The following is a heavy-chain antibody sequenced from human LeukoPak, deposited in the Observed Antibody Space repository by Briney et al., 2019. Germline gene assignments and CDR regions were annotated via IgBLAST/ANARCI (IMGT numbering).Heavy chain of an antibody. CDR2: ISGSGGST. CDR1: GFTFNSYA. D-gene: IGHD6-13*01. V-gene: IGHV3-23*01. Sequence: PGWSLRLACTTSGFTFNSYARGWVRQARGKGLEWVSAISGSGGSTYYADSVKGRFTISRDNSKNTLYLQMNSLRAEDTAVYYCAKGSSSWYLEYFQHWGQGTLVTVSS. J-gene: IGHJ1*01. CDR3: AKGSSSWYLEYFQH.